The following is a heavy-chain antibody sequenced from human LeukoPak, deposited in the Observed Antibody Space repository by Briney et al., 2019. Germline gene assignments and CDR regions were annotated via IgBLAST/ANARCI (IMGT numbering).Heavy chain of an antibody. V-gene: IGHV4-38-2*02. D-gene: IGHD5-18*01. J-gene: IGHJ6*03. Sequence: SETLSLTCTVSGYSISSGYYWGWIRPPPGKGLEWIGSIYHSGSTYDNPSLKSRVTISVDTSKNQFSLKLSSVTAADTAVYYCARGISYYYYMDVWGKGTTVTVSS. CDR3: ARGISYYYYMDV. CDR1: GYSISSGYY. CDR2: IYHSGST.